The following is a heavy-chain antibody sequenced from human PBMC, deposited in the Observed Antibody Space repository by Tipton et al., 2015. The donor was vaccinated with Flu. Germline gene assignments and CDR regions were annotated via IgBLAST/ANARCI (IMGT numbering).Heavy chain of an antibody. D-gene: IGHD3-9*01. J-gene: IGHJ4*02. Sequence: TLSLTCTVSGGSISSSSYYWGWIRQPPGKGLEWIGGIYYSGSTYSNPSLKSRVTISVDTSKNQFSLKLSSVTAADTAVYYCVSLSFVTGYYNYWGQGTLVTVSS. CDR2: IYYSGST. V-gene: IGHV4-39*07. CDR3: VSLSFVTGYYNY. CDR1: GGSISSSSYY.